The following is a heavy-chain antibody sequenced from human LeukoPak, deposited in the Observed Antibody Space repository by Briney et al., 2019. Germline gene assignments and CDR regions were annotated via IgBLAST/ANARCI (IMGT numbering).Heavy chain of an antibody. CDR3: ARYQGWGPRTFDY. Sequence: PSETLSLTCAVSGGSISSSNWWSGVRPPPGKGLEGIGEIYHSGSTNYNPSLKRRVTISVDKSNNQFSLKLSSVTAADTAVYYCARYQGWGPRTFDYWGQGTLVTVSS. J-gene: IGHJ4*02. CDR1: GGSISSSNW. V-gene: IGHV4-4*02. CDR2: IYHSGST. D-gene: IGHD2-2*01.